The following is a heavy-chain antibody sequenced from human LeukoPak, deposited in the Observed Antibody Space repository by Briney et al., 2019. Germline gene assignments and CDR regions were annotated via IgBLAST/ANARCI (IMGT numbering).Heavy chain of an antibody. CDR3: ATRYSYGFYYFDY. D-gene: IGHD5-18*01. CDR2: FDPEDGKT. CDR1: GYTFTSYY. V-gene: IGHV1-24*01. J-gene: IGHJ4*02. Sequence: ASVKVSCKASGYTFTSYYMHWVRQAPGKGLEWMGGFDPEDGKTIYAQKFQGRVTMTEDTSTDTAYMELSSLRSEDTAVYYCATRYSYGFYYFDYWGQGTLVTVSS.